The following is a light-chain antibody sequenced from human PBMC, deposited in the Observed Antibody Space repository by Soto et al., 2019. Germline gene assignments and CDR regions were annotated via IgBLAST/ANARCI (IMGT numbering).Light chain of an antibody. V-gene: IGKV3-11*01. Sequence: ELVLTQSPATLSLSPGERATLSCRANQGVSRFLAWYQQRPGQAPRLLIYDASNRATDIPARFSGSGSGTDFTLTISSLEPEDFAVYYCQQRSNWPTFGQGTKVDIK. J-gene: IGKJ1*01. CDR1: QGVSRF. CDR3: QQRSNWPT. CDR2: DAS.